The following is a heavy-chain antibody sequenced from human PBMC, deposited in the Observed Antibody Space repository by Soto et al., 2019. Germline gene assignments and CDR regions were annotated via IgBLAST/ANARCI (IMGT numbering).Heavy chain of an antibody. J-gene: IGHJ4*02. V-gene: IGHV3-72*01. CDR3: ASGRPYYYDSSGYYYPY. CDR1: GFTFSDHY. D-gene: IGHD3-22*01. Sequence: GGSLRLSCAASGFTFSDHYMDWVRQAPGKGLEWVGRTRNKANSYTTEYAASVKGRFTISRDDSKNSLYLQMNSLKTEDTAVYYCASGRPYYYDSSGYYYPYWGQGTLVTVSS. CDR2: TRNKANSYTT.